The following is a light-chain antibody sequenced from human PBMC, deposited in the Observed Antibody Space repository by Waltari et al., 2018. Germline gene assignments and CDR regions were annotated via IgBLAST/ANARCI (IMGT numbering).Light chain of an antibody. CDR3: QHYVRLPAT. V-gene: IGKV3-20*01. Sequence: IVLTQSPGTLSWSPGQRATLSCRASQSVSRTLAWYQQKPGQAPRLLIYGASTRATGIPDRFSGSGSATDFSLTISRLEPEDFAVYYCQHYVRLPATFGQGTKVEIK. J-gene: IGKJ1*01. CDR2: GAS. CDR1: QSVSRT.